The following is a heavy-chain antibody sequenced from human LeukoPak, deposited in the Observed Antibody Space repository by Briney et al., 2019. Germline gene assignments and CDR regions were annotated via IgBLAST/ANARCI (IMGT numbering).Heavy chain of an antibody. CDR1: GFTCRESA. D-gene: IGHD1-1*01. Sequence: GESLRLSCRAAGFTCRESAMHWARQTPGKGLEWVGVIRGDETTTFYSDSVRGRFPISNNNTHTSPFLHMKNLRNEDTGLYFCAKALTWNDETLDSWGRGALVTVSA. CDR2: IRGDETTT. CDR3: AKALTWNDETLDS. J-gene: IGHJ4*02. V-gene: IGHV3-43*02.